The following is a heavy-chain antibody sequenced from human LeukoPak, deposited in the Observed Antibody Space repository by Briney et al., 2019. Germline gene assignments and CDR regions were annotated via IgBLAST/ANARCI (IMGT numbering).Heavy chain of an antibody. D-gene: IGHD6-6*01. CDR2: ISGSGGST. V-gene: IGHV3-23*01. J-gene: IGHJ4*02. CDR3: AKDHTPYSSSSDFDY. Sequence: PGGSLRLSCAASGFTFSSSAMSWVRQAPGKGLEWVSAISGSGGSTYYADSVKGRFTISRDNSKNTLYLQMNSLRAEDTAVYYCAKDHTPYSSSSDFDYWGQGTLVTVSS. CDR1: GFTFSSSA.